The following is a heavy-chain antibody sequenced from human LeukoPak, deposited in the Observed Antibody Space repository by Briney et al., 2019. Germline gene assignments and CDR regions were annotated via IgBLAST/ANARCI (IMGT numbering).Heavy chain of an antibody. Sequence: PSETLSLTCSVSGHSIAATSYYWAWIRQPPGKGLEWIGSIYYGGNINYHPSLQSRVTISIDTSKNQFSLSLTSVTAADTAVYFCARQIRYTYDPNWFHPWGQGTLVTVSS. V-gene: IGHV4-39*01. CDR2: IYYGGNI. D-gene: IGHD5-12*01. J-gene: IGHJ5*02. CDR1: GHSIAATSYY. CDR3: ARQIRYTYDPNWFHP.